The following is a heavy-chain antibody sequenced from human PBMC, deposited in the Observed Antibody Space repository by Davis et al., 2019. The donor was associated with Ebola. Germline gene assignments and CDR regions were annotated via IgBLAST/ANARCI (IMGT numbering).Heavy chain of an antibody. CDR1: GFTFSKYG. D-gene: IGHD2-8*01. CDR3: AKDRHPLATNKIYYFDY. V-gene: IGHV3-30*18. J-gene: IGHJ4*01. CDR2: ISHYGRNI. Sequence: GESLKISCAASGFTFSKYGMNWVRQAPGKGLEWIAFISHYGRNIPYAGSVWGRFTISRDNSKKTLYLQMTSLRPEDTAMYYCAKDRHPLATNKIYYFDYWGHGTLVTVSS.